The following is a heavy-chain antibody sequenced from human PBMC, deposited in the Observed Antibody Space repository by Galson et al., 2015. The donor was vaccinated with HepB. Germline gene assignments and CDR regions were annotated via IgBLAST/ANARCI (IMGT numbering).Heavy chain of an antibody. CDR1: GYTFTNYA. Sequence: SVKVSCKASGYTFTNYAISWVRQAPGQGLEWMAWISTYNDNTNNAQKFQGRVTMTTDTSTSTAYMELRSLTSDDTAVYYCARDRGGHSGYDPLDHWGQGTLVTVSS. CDR2: ISTYNDNT. D-gene: IGHD5-12*01. CDR3: ARDRGGHSGYDPLDH. V-gene: IGHV1-18*04. J-gene: IGHJ4*02.